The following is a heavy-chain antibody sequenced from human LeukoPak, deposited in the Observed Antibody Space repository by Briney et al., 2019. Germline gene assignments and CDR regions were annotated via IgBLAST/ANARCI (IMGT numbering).Heavy chain of an antibody. V-gene: IGHV4-59*08. D-gene: IGHD1-26*01. Sequence: SETLSLTCTVSGGSISSYYWSWIRQPPGKGLEWIGYIYYSGSTNYNPSLKSRVTISVDTSKNQFSLKLSSVTAADTAVYYCARPIVGATPSFDYWGQGTLVTVSS. CDR2: IYYSGST. CDR1: GGSISSYY. J-gene: IGHJ4*02. CDR3: ARPIVGATPSFDY.